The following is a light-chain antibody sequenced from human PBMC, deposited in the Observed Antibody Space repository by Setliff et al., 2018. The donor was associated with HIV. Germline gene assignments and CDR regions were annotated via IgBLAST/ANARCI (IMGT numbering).Light chain of an antibody. CDR1: QSVSSD. V-gene: IGKV3-15*01. J-gene: IGKJ1*01. Sequence: EIVMTQSPATLSVSPGERATLSCRASQSVSSDLAWYQQKPGQAPRLLMYGAFIRATGIPARFSGSGSGTEFTLIISSLQSEDFAVYYCQQYNNWPWTFGQGTKVDIK. CDR2: GAF. CDR3: QQYNNWPWT.